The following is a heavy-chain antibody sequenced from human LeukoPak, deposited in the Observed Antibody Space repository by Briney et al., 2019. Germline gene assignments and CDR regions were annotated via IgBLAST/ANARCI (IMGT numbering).Heavy chain of an antibody. D-gene: IGHD2-15*01. CDR2: ISSSSSYI. Sequence: GRSLRLSCAASGFTFSAYGMHWVRQAPGKGLEWVSSISSSSSYIYYADSVKGRFTISRDNAKNSLYLQMNSLRAEDTAVYYCARDRVPFVVVVAATEFDYWGQGTLVTVSS. V-gene: IGHV3-21*01. CDR3: ARDRVPFVVVVAATEFDY. J-gene: IGHJ4*02. CDR1: GFTFSAYG.